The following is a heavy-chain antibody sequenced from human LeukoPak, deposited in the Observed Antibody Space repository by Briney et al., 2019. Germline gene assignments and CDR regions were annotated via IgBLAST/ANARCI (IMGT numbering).Heavy chain of an antibody. CDR3: ARRAAGFRNYAFDI. CDR1: GGSFSGYY. CDR2: INHSGST. D-gene: IGHD1-14*01. V-gene: IGHV4-34*01. Sequence: SETLSLTCAVYGGSFSGYYWSWIRQPPGKGLEWIGEINHSGSTTYNPSLKSRVTISVDTSKNQFSLKLSSVTAADTAVYYCARRAAGFRNYAFDIWGQGTMVTVSS. J-gene: IGHJ3*02.